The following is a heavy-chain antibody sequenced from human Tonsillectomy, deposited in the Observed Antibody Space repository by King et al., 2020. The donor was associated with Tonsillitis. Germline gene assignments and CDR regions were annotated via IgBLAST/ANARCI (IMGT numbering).Heavy chain of an antibody. J-gene: IGHJ4*02. CDR1: GFTFSSYA. Sequence: VQLVESGGGLVKPGGSLRLSCGASGFTFSSYAMNWVRQAPGKGLEWVSSISSKSTYISYTDSLKGRFTISRDNAKNSLYLRMNSLRAEDTAVYYCARDRNGINFDYWGQGTLVTVSS. CDR3: ARDRNGINFDY. CDR2: ISSKSTYI. V-gene: IGHV3-21*01. D-gene: IGHD2-8*01.